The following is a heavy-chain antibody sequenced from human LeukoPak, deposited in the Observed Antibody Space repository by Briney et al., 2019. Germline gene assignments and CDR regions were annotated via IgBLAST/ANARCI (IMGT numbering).Heavy chain of an antibody. Sequence: SETLSLTCTVSGGSVSSDNYYWTWIRQPPGKGLEWIGYIYSSGSTNYNPSLKSRVTMSLDTSKNQFSLKLRSVTAADTAVYYCARGGGYGYYFDYWGQGTLVTVSS. CDR3: ARGGGYGYYFDY. J-gene: IGHJ4*02. V-gene: IGHV4-61*01. CDR2: IYSSGST. CDR1: GGSVSSDNYY. D-gene: IGHD6-25*01.